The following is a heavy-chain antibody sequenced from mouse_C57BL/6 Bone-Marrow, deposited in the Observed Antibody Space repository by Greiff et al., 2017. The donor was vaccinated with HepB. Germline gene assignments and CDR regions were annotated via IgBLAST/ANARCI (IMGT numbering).Heavy chain of an antibody. CDR2: IDPETGGT. J-gene: IGHJ2*01. Sequence: QVQLQQSGAELVRPGASVTLSCKASGYTFTDYEMHWVKQTPVHGLEWIGAIDPETGGTAYNQKFKGKAILTADKSSSTAYMELRSLTSEDSAVYYCTRDPDWEGYWGQGTTLTVSS. D-gene: IGHD4-1*01. V-gene: IGHV1-15*01. CDR1: GYTFTDYE. CDR3: TRDPDWEGY.